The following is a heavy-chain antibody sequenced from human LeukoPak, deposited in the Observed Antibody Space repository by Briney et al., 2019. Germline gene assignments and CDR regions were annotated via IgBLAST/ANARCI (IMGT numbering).Heavy chain of an antibody. CDR2: IRYDGSNK. D-gene: IGHD3-22*01. Sequence: GGSLRLSCAASGFTFSSYGMHWVRQAPGKGLEWVAFIRYDGSNKYYADSVKGRFTISRDNSKNTLYLQMNSLRAEDTAVYYCARAQHYDSSGYSDYWGQGTLVTVSS. V-gene: IGHV3-30*02. CDR3: ARAQHYDSSGYSDY. CDR1: GFTFSSYG. J-gene: IGHJ4*02.